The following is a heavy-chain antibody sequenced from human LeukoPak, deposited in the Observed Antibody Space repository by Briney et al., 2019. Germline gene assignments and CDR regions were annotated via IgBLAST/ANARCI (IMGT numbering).Heavy chain of an antibody. J-gene: IGHJ6*03. CDR2: IIPIFGTA. CDR1: GGTFSSYA. Sequence: GASVKVSCKASGGTFSSYAISWVRQAPGQGLEWMGGIIPIFGTANYAQKFQGRVTITADESTGTAYMELSSLRSEDTAIYYCARTNSPGQLRSMDVWGKGTTVTVSS. V-gene: IGHV1-69*13. D-gene: IGHD6-6*01. CDR3: ARTNSPGQLRSMDV.